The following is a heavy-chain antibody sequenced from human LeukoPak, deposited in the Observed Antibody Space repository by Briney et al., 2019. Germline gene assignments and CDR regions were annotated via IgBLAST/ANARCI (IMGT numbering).Heavy chain of an antibody. D-gene: IGHD2-15*01. Sequence: QTGGSLRLSCAASGFTFSSYAMSWVRQAPGKGLEWVSAISGSGGSTYYADSVKGRFTISRDNSKNTLYLQMNSLRAEDTAVYYCAKVLLPGQRPAYYMDVWGKGTTVTVSS. V-gene: IGHV3-23*01. J-gene: IGHJ6*03. CDR3: AKVLLPGQRPAYYMDV. CDR1: GFTFSSYA. CDR2: ISGSGGST.